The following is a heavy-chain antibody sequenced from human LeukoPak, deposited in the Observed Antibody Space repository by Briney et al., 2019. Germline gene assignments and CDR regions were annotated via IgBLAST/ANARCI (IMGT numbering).Heavy chain of an antibody. CDR1: GFTFSSYA. J-gene: IGHJ4*02. V-gene: IGHV3-23*01. D-gene: IGHD2-2*01. CDR3: ARDLWIVVVPAAIGY. Sequence: SGGSLRLSCAASGFTFSSYAMSWVRQAPGKGLEWVSAISGSGGSTYYADSVKGRFTISRDNAKNSLYLQMDSLRAEDTAVYYCARDLWIVVVPAAIGYWGQGTLVTVSS. CDR2: ISGSGGST.